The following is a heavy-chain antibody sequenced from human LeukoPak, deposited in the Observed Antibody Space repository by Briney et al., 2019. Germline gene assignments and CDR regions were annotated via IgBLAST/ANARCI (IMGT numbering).Heavy chain of an antibody. Sequence: GGSLRLSCAASGFTFSSYGMHWVRQAPGKGLEWVAVISYDGSNKYYADSVKGRFTISRDNSKNTLYLQMNSLRAEDTAVYYCAKHSTIFGCIDHWGQGTLVTVSS. CDR2: ISYDGSNK. CDR3: AKHSTIFGCIDH. J-gene: IGHJ5*02. CDR1: GFTFSSYG. V-gene: IGHV3-30*18. D-gene: IGHD3-3*01.